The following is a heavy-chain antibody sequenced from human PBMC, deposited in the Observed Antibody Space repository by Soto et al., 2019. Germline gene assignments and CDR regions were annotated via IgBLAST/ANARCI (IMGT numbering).Heavy chain of an antibody. D-gene: IGHD1-7*01. CDR1: GFTFSSYA. CDR3: ARDHGTRSLIDY. V-gene: IGHV3-30-3*01. J-gene: IGHJ4*02. CDR2: ISYDGSNK. Sequence: AGGSLRLSCAASGFTFSSYAMHWVRQAPGKGLEWVAVISYDGSNKYYADSVKGRFTISRDNSKNTLYLQMNSLRAEDTAVYYCARDHGTRSLIDYSGQGTLVTVSS.